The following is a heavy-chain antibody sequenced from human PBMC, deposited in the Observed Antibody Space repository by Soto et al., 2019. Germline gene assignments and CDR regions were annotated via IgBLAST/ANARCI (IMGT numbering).Heavy chain of an antibody. Sequence: GESLKISCKGSGYIFTSYWIGWVRQMPGKGLEWMGIIYPGDSDTIYSPSFQGQVTISADKPISTAYLQWSSLKASDTAMYYCARNGESGGSWPTSPFDYWGQGTLVTVSS. D-gene: IGHD2-15*01. CDR2: IYPGDSDT. CDR1: GYIFTSYW. CDR3: ARNGESGGSWPTSPFDY. J-gene: IGHJ4*02. V-gene: IGHV5-51*04.